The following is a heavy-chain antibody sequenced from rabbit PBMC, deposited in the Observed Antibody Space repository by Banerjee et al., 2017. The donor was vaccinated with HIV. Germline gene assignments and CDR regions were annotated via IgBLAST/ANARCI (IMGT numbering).Heavy chain of an antibody. Sequence: QEQLEESGGGLVKPEGSLTLTCKASGFDFSSYGVSWVRQATGKGLEWIGYIDPVFGSTYYASWVNGRFTISSHNAQNTLYLQLNSLTAADTATYFCARGDTGYAYALNLWGPGTLVTVS. CDR2: IDPVFGST. D-gene: IGHD6-1*01. V-gene: IGHV1S47*01. J-gene: IGHJ4*01. CDR3: ARGDTGYAYALNL. CDR1: GFDFSSYG.